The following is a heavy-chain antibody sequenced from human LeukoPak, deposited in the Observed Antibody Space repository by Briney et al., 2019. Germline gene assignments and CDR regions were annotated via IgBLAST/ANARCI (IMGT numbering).Heavy chain of an antibody. CDR1: GFTFSSYG. CDR3: AKTTTTLHHYYYYMDV. CDR2: IRDDGSIK. J-gene: IGHJ6*03. Sequence: GGSLRLSCAASGFTFSSYGMHWVRQAPGKGLEWVAFIRDDGSIKYYADSLKGQFTVSRDNSKNTLYLQMNSLRAADTAVYYCAKTTTTLHHYYYYMDVWGKGTTVTVSS. D-gene: IGHD1-1*01. V-gene: IGHV3-30*02.